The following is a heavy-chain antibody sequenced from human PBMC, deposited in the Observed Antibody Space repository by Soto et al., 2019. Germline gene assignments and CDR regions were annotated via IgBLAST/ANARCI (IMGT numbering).Heavy chain of an antibody. V-gene: IGHV4-39*01. D-gene: IGHD3-10*01. J-gene: IGHJ4*02. CDR1: GGSISSSSYY. CDR3: ASQSVITMVRGLDY. Sequence: SETLSLTCTVSGGSISSSSYYWGWIRQPPGKGLEWIGSIYYTGSTYYNPSLKSRVTISVDTSKNQFSLKLSSVTAADTAVYYCASQSVITMVRGLDYWGQGTLVTVSS. CDR2: IYYTGST.